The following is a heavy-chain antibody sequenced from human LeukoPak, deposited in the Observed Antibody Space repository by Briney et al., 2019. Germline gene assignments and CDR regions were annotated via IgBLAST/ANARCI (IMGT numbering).Heavy chain of an antibody. J-gene: IGHJ5*02. Sequence: GGSLRLSCAASGFTFSSYWMSWVRQAPGKGLEWVANIKQDGSEKYHVDSVKGRFTISRDNAKNSLYLQMNSLRAEDTAVYYCASQPYYYDSSGYHTGWFDPWGQGTLVTVSS. CDR3: ASQPYYYDSSGYHTGWFDP. D-gene: IGHD3-22*01. CDR2: IKQDGSEK. CDR1: GFTFSSYW. V-gene: IGHV3-7*02.